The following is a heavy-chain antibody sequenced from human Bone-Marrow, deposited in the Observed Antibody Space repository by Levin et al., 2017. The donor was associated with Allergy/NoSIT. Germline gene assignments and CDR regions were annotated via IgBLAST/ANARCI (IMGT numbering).Heavy chain of an antibody. CDR3: ARTRGQQLGPAKY. J-gene: IGHJ4*02. D-gene: IGHD6-13*01. CDR1: GYTFTTYG. V-gene: IGHV1-18*01. Sequence: GESLKISCKASGYTFTTYGISWVRQAPGQGLEWMGRISAYSGHTNYAQKLQGRVTMTTDTSTTTAYMDLRRLKSDDTALYYCARTRGQQLGPAKYWGQGTLVTVSS. CDR2: ISAYSGHT.